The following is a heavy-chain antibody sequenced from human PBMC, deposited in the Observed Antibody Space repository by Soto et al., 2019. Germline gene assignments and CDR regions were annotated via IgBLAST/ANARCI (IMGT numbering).Heavy chain of an antibody. D-gene: IGHD2-2*01. CDR2: IYPGDSDT. V-gene: IGHV5-51*01. J-gene: IGHJ5*02. CDR1: GYSFTSYW. Sequence: PGESLKISCKGSGYSFTSYWIGWVRQMPGKGLEWMGIIYPGDSDTRYSPSFQGQVTISADKSISTAYLQWSSLKASDTAMYYCARRDIVLVPAGSAIRSEAWFDPWGQGTLVTVSS. CDR3: ARRDIVLVPAGSAIRSEAWFDP.